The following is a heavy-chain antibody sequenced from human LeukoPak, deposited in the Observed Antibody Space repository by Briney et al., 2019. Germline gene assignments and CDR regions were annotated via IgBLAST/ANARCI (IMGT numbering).Heavy chain of an antibody. CDR1: GGTFSSYA. CDR2: IIPIFGTA. V-gene: IGHV1-69*13. Sequence: SVKVSCKASGGTFSSYAISWVRQAPGQGLEWMGGIIPIFGTANYAQKFQGRVTITADESTSTAYMELSSLRSEDTAVYYCARDLYGDGYNSGGYWGQGTLVTVSS. D-gene: IGHD5-24*01. CDR3: ARDLYGDGYNSGGY. J-gene: IGHJ4*02.